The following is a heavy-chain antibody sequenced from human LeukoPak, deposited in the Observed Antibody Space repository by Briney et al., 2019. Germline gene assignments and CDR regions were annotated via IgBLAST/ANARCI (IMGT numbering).Heavy chain of an antibody. Sequence: SETLSLTCTVSGDSFRSHYWSWVRQPPGKALEWIGYMFYSGSTNHNPSLKSRVTIPVDTSKNQFSLKLNSVTAADTAMYYCARVGQWQYYFDYWGQGTQVTVSS. CDR2: MFYSGST. CDR1: GDSFRSHY. V-gene: IGHV4-59*11. CDR3: ARVGQWQYYFDY. J-gene: IGHJ4*02. D-gene: IGHD6-19*01.